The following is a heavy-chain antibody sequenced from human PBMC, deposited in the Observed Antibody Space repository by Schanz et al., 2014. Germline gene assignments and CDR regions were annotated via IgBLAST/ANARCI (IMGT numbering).Heavy chain of an antibody. CDR3: ARGVLGSGYRQQYYFDH. J-gene: IGHJ4*02. CDR1: GGSISSYY. V-gene: IGHV4-59*01. CDR2: RDSSGST. D-gene: IGHD3-3*01. Sequence: QVQLQESGPGLVKPSETLSLTCTVSGGSISSYYWSWIRQPPGKGLEWIGHRDSSGSTKYNPSLKSRVTISIDTSKNQISLRLRSVTEADTAVYYCARGVLGSGYRQQYYFDHWGQGTLVTVSS.